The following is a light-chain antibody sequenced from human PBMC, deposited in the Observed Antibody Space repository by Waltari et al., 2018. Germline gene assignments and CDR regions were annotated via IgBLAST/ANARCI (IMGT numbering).Light chain of an antibody. CDR1: SSHIRSNT. V-gene: IGLV1-44*01. J-gene: IGLJ3*02. Sequence: QSVLTQPPSASGTPGQGVTISCSGSSSHIRSNTVNWYQQLPGTAPKLLIYSNKQRPSGVPDRFSGSKSGTSASLAISGLQSEDEADYYCAAWDDSLNGVFGGGTKLTVL. CDR2: SNK. CDR3: AAWDDSLNGV.